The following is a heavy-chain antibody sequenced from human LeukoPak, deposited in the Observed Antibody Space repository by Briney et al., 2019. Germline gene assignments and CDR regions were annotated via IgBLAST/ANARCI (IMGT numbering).Heavy chain of an antibody. CDR2: IWYDGSSK. V-gene: IGHV3-33*01. Sequence: PGRSLRLSCAASGFTFSSFGLHWVRQAPGKGLEWVAVIWYDGSSKYYADSVKGRFTISRDNSKNTLNLQMNSLRAEDTAVYYCARDISSSLDAFDIWGQGTMVTVSS. D-gene: IGHD6-13*01. CDR3: ARDISSSLDAFDI. CDR1: GFTFSSFG. J-gene: IGHJ3*02.